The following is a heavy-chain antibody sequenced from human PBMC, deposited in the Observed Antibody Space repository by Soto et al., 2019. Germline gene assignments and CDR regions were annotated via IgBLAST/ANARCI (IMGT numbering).Heavy chain of an antibody. Sequence: QLQLQESGPGLVKPSETLSLTCTVSGGSISTSHYSWNWIRQPPGKGLEWMGSIYYSGNPYYNPSLESRVTISVDTSKNQFSLRLSSVTAAETAVYYCAVRPGGRDDYFDMWGQGTMVTVSS. CDR1: GGSISTSHYS. CDR2: IYYSGNP. CDR3: AVRPGGRDDYFDM. V-gene: IGHV4-39*01. D-gene: IGHD3-16*01. J-gene: IGHJ3*02.